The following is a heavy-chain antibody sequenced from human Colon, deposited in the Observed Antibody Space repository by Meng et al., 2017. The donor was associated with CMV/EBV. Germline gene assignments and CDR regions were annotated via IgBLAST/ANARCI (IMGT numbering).Heavy chain of an antibody. Sequence: SLKISCAASGFIFDDFAMHWVRQGPGKGLEWVSGISWNGGRVGYADSVKGRFTISRDNAKNSVYLHMNSLRVEDTGFYYCAKDIAMAGVVNGVENWGQGTLVTVSS. V-gene: IGHV3-9*01. D-gene: IGHD3-3*01. CDR3: AKDIAMAGVVNGVEN. CDR1: GFIFDDFA. J-gene: IGHJ4*02. CDR2: ISWNGGRV.